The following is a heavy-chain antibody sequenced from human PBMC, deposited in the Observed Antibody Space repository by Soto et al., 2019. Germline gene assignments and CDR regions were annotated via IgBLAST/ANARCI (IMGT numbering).Heavy chain of an antibody. D-gene: IGHD1-1*01. CDR1: GFTFSSYA. Sequence: EVQLLESGGGLVQPGGSLRLSCAASGFTFSSYAMSWVRQAPGKRLEWVSAISGSGGSTYYADSVKGRFTISRDNSKNTLYLQMISLRAEDTAVYYCAKEERDNWNAVGKYGMDAWGQGTTVTVSS. CDR3: AKEERDNWNAVGKYGMDA. CDR2: ISGSGGST. J-gene: IGHJ6*02. V-gene: IGHV3-23*01.